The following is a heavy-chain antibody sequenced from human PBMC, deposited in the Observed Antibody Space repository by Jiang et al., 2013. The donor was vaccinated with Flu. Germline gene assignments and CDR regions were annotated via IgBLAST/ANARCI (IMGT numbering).Heavy chain of an antibody. V-gene: IGHV2-70*01. J-gene: IGHJ6*02. CDR3: TRTSQYDSGSGSPYGMDV. CDR2: IDWDDNK. Sequence: KPTQTLTLTCTFSGFSLSTRGMCVNWIRQPPGKALEWLALIDWDDNKYYSTSLKTRLTISKDTSKNQVVLIMTNMDPVDTATYYCTRTSQYDSGSGSPYGMDVWGQGTT. CDR1: GFSLSTRGMC. D-gene: IGHD3-10*01.